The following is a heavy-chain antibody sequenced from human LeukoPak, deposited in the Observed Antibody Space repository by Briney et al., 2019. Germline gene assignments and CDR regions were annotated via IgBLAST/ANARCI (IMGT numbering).Heavy chain of an antibody. D-gene: IGHD6-13*01. CDR3: VSLAAAGYYYYYMDV. V-gene: IGHV3-48*03. CDR1: GFTFSSYE. J-gene: IGHJ6*03. Sequence: GGSLRLSCAASGFTFSSYEMNWVRQAPGKGLEWVSYTSSSGSTIYYADSVKGRFTISRDNAKNSLYLQMNSLRAEDTAVYYCVSLAAAGYYYYYMDVWGKGTTVTVSS. CDR2: TSSSGSTI.